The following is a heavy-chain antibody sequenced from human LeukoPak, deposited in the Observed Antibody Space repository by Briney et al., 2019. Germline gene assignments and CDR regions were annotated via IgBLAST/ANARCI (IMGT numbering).Heavy chain of an antibody. CDR3: AKDWRGSFYYYYGMDV. V-gene: IGHV3-23*01. D-gene: IGHD3-10*01. Sequence: GGSLRLSCAASGFTFSSYEMNWVRQAPGKGLEWVSGISNSGGSTYSADSVKGRFTISRDNSKNTLYLQMNSLRAEDTAVYYCAKDWRGSFYYYYGMDVWGQGTTVTVSS. CDR2: ISNSGGST. J-gene: IGHJ6*02. CDR1: GFTFSSYE.